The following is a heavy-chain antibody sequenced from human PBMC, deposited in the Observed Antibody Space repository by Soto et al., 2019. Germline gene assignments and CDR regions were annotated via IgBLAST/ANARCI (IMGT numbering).Heavy chain of an antibody. CDR3: AKAKSEVVVGVTNYYYSMDV. D-gene: IGHD2-15*01. CDR1: GFTFSNYA. CDR2: ISGSGGST. V-gene: IGHV3-23*01. J-gene: IGHJ6*01. Sequence: PGGSLRLSCTASGFTFSNYAVAWVRQAPGKGLEGVSVISGSGGSTHYADSVKGRFTISRDNSKNTLFLQLNSLRAEDTAVYYCAKAKSEVVVGVTNYYYSMDVWGQGTTVPVS.